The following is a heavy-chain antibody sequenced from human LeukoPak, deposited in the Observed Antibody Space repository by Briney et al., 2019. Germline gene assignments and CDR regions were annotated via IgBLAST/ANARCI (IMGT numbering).Heavy chain of an antibody. CDR3: ARGRNKQWLVH. Sequence: ASVKVSCKASGYTFTSYGISWVRQAPGQGLELMGWISAYNGNTNYAQKLHGRVTMTTDTSTSTAYMELRRLRSDDTAVYYCARGRNKQWLVHWGQGTLVTVSS. J-gene: IGHJ4*02. V-gene: IGHV1-18*01. D-gene: IGHD6-19*01. CDR2: ISAYNGNT. CDR1: GYTFTSYG.